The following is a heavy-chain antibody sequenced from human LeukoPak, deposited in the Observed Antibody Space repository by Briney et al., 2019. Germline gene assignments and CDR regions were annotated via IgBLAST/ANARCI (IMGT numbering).Heavy chain of an antibody. CDR2: IIPILGIA. CDR1: GGTFSSYA. V-gene: IGHV1-69*04. Sequence: SVKVSCKGSGGTFSSYAISWVRQAPGQGVEWMGRIIPILGIANYAQKFHGRVTITADKSTSTAYMELSSLRSEDTAVYYCARDGPYSSGWYHRYYFDYWGQGTLVTVSS. J-gene: IGHJ4*02. CDR3: ARDGPYSSGWYHRYYFDY. D-gene: IGHD6-19*01.